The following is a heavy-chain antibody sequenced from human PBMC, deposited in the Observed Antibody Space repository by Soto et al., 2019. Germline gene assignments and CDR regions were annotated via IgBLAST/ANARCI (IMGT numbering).Heavy chain of an antibody. J-gene: IGHJ5*02. D-gene: IGHD3-10*01. CDR3: ARDQDGSGSYSIPFDP. Sequence: QVQLVQSGAEVKKPGASVKVSCKASGYTFTGYYMHWVRQAPGQGLEWMGWINPNSGGTNYAQKFQGWVTMTRDTSISTAYMELSRLRSDDTAVYYCARDQDGSGSYSIPFDPWGQGTLVTVSS. CDR1: GYTFTGYY. CDR2: INPNSGGT. V-gene: IGHV1-2*04.